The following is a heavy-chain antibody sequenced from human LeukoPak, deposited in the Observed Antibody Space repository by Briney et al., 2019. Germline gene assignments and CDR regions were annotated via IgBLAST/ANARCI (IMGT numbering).Heavy chain of an antibody. D-gene: IGHD2-15*01. CDR2: ISAYNGNT. V-gene: IGHV1-18*01. CDR3: ARYCSGGSCYFNYYYGMDV. Sequence: GASVKVSCKASGYTFTSYGISRVRQAPGQGLEWMGWISAYNGNTNYAQKLHGRVTMTTDTSTSTAYMELRSLRSDDTAVYYCARYCSGGSCYFNYYYGMDVWGQGTTVTVSS. J-gene: IGHJ6*02. CDR1: GYTFTSYG.